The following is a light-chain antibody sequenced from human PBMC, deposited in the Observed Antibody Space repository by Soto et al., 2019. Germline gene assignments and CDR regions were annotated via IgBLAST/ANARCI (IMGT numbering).Light chain of an antibody. CDR3: QQYNNWPRT. Sequence: EIVLTQSPGTLSLPPGERATLSCRASQSVSSNLAWYQQKPGQAPRLLIYGSSTRATGLPARFSGSGSGTEFTLTISSLQSEDFAVYYCQQYNNWPRTFGQGTKVDIK. CDR1: QSVSSN. J-gene: IGKJ1*01. CDR2: GSS. V-gene: IGKV3-15*01.